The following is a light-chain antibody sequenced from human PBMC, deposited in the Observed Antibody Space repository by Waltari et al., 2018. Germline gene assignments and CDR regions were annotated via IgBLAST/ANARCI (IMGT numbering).Light chain of an antibody. CDR2: DVS. J-gene: IGLJ2*01. CDR1: SSDVGSYTR. CDR3: SSYTSSSTVV. V-gene: IGLV2-18*02. Sequence: QSALTQPPSVSGSPGQSVTISCTGTSSDVGSYTRVSWYQQPPGTAPKLIIYDVSSRPSGVPDRFSASKSGNTASLTISGLQAEDEADYYCSSYTSSSTVVFGGGTKLTVL.